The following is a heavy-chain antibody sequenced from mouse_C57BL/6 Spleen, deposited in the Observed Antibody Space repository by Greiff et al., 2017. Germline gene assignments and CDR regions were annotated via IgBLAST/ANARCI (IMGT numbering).Heavy chain of an antibody. CDR3: ARTLYYGNAYYFDY. Sequence: VQLQQPGAELVRPGSSVKLSCKASGYTFTSYWMHWVKQRPIQGLEWIGNIDPSDSETHYNQKFKDKATLTVDKSSSTAYMQLSSLTSEDSAVYYCARTLYYGNAYYFDYWGQGTTLTVSS. D-gene: IGHD2-1*01. V-gene: IGHV1-52*01. J-gene: IGHJ2*01. CDR2: IDPSDSET. CDR1: GYTFTSYW.